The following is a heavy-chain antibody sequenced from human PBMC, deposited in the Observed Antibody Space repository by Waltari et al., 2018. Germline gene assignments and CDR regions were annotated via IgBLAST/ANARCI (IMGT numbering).Heavy chain of an antibody. CDR1: GFTFSRDS. CDR3: ARDYGSYDFWSGYQNDAFDI. V-gene: IGHV3-48*01. J-gene: IGHJ3*02. Sequence: EVQLVESGGGLVQPGGSLRLSCAASGFTFSRDSMNWVRQAPGKGRGWVSYISSSSSTIYYADSVKGRFTISRDNAKNSLYLQMNSLRAEDTAVYYCARDYGSYDFWSGYQNDAFDIWGQGTMVTVSS. D-gene: IGHD3-3*01. CDR2: ISSSSSTI.